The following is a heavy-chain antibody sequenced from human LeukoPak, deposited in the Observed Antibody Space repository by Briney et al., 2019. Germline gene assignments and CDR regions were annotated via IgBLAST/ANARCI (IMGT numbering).Heavy chain of an antibody. CDR2: TYYSGST. J-gene: IGHJ6*02. CDR1: GGSISSGGYY. Sequence: NPSETLSLTRTVSGGSISSGGYYWSWIRQHPGKGLEWIGYTYYSGSTYYNPSLKSRVTISVDTSKNQFSLKLSSVTAADTAVYYCAAQYSSGWYVEHYYGMDVWGQGTTVTVSS. D-gene: IGHD6-19*01. V-gene: IGHV4-31*03. CDR3: AAQYSSGWYVEHYYGMDV.